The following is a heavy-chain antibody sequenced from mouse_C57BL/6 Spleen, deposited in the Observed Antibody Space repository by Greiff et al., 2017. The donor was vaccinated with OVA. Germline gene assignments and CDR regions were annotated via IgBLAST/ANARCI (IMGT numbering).Heavy chain of an antibody. CDR2: IDPETGGT. CDR3: TRKRPYYSNDEGYFDV. Sequence: ESGAELVRPGASVTLSCKASGYTFTDYEMHWVKQTPVHGLEWIGAIDPETGGTAYNQKFKGKAILTADKSSSTAYMELRSLTSEDSAVYYCTRKRPYYSNDEGYFDVWGTGTTVTVSS. CDR1: GYTFTDYE. V-gene: IGHV1-15*01. D-gene: IGHD2-5*01. J-gene: IGHJ1*03.